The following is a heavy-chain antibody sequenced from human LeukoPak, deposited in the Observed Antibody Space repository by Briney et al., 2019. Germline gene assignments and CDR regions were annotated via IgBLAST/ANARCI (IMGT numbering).Heavy chain of an antibody. CDR2: FDPEDGET. D-gene: IGHD6-19*01. J-gene: IGHJ4*02. CDR1: GYTLTELS. Sequence: ASVKDSCKVSGYTLTELSMHWVRQAPGKGLEWMGGFDPEDGETIYAQKFQGRVTMTENTSTDTAYMELSSLRSEDTAVYYCATVSSSSGWELDYWGQGTLVTVSS. CDR3: ATVSSSSGWELDY. V-gene: IGHV1-24*01.